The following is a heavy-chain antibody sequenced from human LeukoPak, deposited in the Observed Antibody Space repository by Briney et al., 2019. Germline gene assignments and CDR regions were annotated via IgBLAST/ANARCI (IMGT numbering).Heavy chain of an antibody. J-gene: IGHJ5*01. V-gene: IGHV4-59*11. CDR1: GGSITSHF. Sequence: PSETLSLTCSVSGGSITSHFWSWIRQPPGKGLEWIGYINYSGSTNYNPSLKSRVTISPDTSKNQLFLKLNSVTAADTAVYYCARLVWLGESPGSWFDSWGQGTLVTVSS. D-gene: IGHD3-10*01. CDR2: INYSGST. CDR3: ARLVWLGESPGSWFDS.